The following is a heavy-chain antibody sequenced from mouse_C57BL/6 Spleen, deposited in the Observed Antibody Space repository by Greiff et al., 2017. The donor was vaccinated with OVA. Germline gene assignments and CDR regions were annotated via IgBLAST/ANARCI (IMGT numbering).Heavy chain of an antibody. V-gene: IGHV1-64*01. CDR3: ARVEENAMDY. J-gene: IGHJ4*01. CDR2: IHPNSGST. CDR1: GYTFTSYW. Sequence: QVQLKQPGAELVKPGASVKLSCKASGYTFTSYWMHWVKQRPGQGLEWIGMIHPNSGSTNYNEKFKSKATLTVDKSSSTAYMQLSSLTSEDSAVYYCARVEENAMDYWGQGTSVTVSS.